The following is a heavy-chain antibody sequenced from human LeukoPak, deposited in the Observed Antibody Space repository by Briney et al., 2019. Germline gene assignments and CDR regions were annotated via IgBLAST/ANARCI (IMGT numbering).Heavy chain of an antibody. CDR1: GFTFSDSG. D-gene: IGHD5-18*01. V-gene: IGHV3-73*01. CDR3: AKDPRTSWIQPNRSSLCNY. CDR2: IRSKANSYAT. J-gene: IGHJ4*02. Sequence: GGSLRLSCAASGFTFSDSGMHWVRQASGKGLEWVGRIRSKANSYATAYAASVKGRFTISRDNSKNTLYLQMNSLRAEDTAVYYCAKDPRTSWIQPNRSSLCNYWGQGTLVTVSS.